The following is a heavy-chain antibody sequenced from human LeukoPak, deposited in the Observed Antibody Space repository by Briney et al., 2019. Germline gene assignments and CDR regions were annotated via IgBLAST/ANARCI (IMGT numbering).Heavy chain of an antibody. Sequence: GGSLRLSCAASGFTFSSYSMNWVRQAPGKGLEWVSSISSSSSYIYYADSVKGRFTISRDNAKNSLYLQMDSLRAEDTAVYYCARDLSDSYGMDVWGQGTTVTVSS. CDR3: ARDLSDSYGMDV. CDR1: GFTFSSYS. CDR2: ISSSSSYI. D-gene: IGHD6-25*01. V-gene: IGHV3-21*01. J-gene: IGHJ6*02.